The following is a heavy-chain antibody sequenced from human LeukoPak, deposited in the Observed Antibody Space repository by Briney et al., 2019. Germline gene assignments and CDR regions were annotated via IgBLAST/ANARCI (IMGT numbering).Heavy chain of an antibody. D-gene: IGHD1-14*01. Sequence: SWIRQPPGKGLEWIGYIYYSGSTYYNPSLKSRVTISVDTSKNQFSLKLSSVTAADTAVYYCARVLTNTESYWFDPWGQGTLVTVSS. CDR3: ARVLTNTESYWFDP. V-gene: IGHV4-30-4*08. CDR2: IYYSGST. J-gene: IGHJ5*02.